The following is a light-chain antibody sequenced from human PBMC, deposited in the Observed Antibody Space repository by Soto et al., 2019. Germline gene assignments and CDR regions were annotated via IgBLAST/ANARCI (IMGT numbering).Light chain of an antibody. V-gene: IGKV3-11*01. CDR3: QQRSNWPPLT. Sequence: EIVLTQSPATLSLSPGERATLSCRASQSVSSDLAWYQQKPGQAPRLLIYDASNRATGIPARFSGSGSGTGFSLTISSLEPEDFAVYYCQQRSNWPPLTFGGGTKLEIK. J-gene: IGKJ4*01. CDR2: DAS. CDR1: QSVSSD.